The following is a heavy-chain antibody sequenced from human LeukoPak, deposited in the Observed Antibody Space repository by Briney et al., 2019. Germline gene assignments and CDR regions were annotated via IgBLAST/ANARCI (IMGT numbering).Heavy chain of an antibody. CDR1: GVSLSSHG. J-gene: IGHJ4*02. D-gene: IGHD1-1*01. CDR3: ARDRGNDFLDY. Sequence: GGSLRLSCVVSGVSLSSHGIHWVRQAPGKGLEWVAFIWSDGSSEYYADSVKGRFTVSRDNSKNTVYLQINGLRVEDTAVYHCARDRGNDFLDYWGQGTLVTVSS. V-gene: IGHV3-33*01. CDR2: IWSDGSSE.